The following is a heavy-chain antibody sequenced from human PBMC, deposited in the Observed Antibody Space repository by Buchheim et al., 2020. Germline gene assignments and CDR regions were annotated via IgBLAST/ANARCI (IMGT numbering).Heavy chain of an antibody. V-gene: IGHV3-30*04. CDR3: ARDRGGPYCYDSSGYIKGFDP. CDR1: GFTFSSYA. D-gene: IGHD3-22*01. J-gene: IGHJ5*02. CDR2: ISYDGSNK. Sequence: QVQLVESGGGVVQPGRSLRLSCAASGFTFSSYAMHWVRQAPGKGLEWVAVISYDGSNKYYADSVKGRFTISRDNSKNTLYLQMNSLRAEDTAVYYCARDRGGPYCYDSSGYIKGFDPWGQGTL.